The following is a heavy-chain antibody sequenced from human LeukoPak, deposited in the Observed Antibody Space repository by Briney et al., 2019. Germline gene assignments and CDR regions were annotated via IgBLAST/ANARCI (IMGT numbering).Heavy chain of an antibody. V-gene: IGHV3-11*01. CDR3: ARVGSSGWYMDY. CDR2: ISSSGTII. J-gene: IGHJ4*02. D-gene: IGHD6-19*01. Sequence: GGSLRLSCAASGFTFSDYYMSWIRQAPGKGLEWVSYISSSGTIIYYADSVKGRLTISRDNAKNSLYLQMNSLRAEDTAVYYCARVGSSGWYMDYWGQGTLVTVSS. CDR1: GFTFSDYY.